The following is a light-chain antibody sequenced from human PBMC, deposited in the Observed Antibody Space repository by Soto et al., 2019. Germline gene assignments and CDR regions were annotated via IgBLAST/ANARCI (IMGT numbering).Light chain of an antibody. CDR2: DAS. J-gene: IGKJ2*03. Sequence: DIQLTQSPSTLSASVGDRVTITCRASQSIDRWLAWYQQKLGKAPELLIHDASSLESGVSSRFSGSGSGTEFTLTINSLQPDDFATYYCQQYNHYYSFGQGPSWRSN. CDR3: QQYNHYYS. CDR1: QSIDRW. V-gene: IGKV1-5*01.